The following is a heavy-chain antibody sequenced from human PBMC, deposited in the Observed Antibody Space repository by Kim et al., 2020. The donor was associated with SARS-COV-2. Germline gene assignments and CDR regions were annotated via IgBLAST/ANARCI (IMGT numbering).Heavy chain of an antibody. CDR3: ARDLEAYSGSYYGY. Sequence: SVKVSCKASGGTFSSYAISWVRQAPGQGLEWMGGIIPIFGTANYAQKFQGRVTITADESTSTAYMELSSLRSEDTAVYYCARDLEAYSGSYYGYWGQGTLVTVSS. J-gene: IGHJ4*02. CDR2: IIPIFGTA. CDR1: GGTFSSYA. V-gene: IGHV1-69*13. D-gene: IGHD1-26*01.